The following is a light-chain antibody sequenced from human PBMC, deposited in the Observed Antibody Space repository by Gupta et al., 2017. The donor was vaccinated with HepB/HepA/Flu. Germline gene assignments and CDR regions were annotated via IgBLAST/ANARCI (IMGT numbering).Light chain of an antibody. V-gene: IGLV2-14*03. CDR1: GSDIGGYNY. CDR3: SSYTRSSTLV. Sequence: QPALTHPASVSGSPGQSITISCTGTGSDIGGYNYVSWYQQHPGTVPKLIIYDVKFRPPGASNCYSGSKSGNTATLTISGLRNEDEADYYCSSYTRSSTLVFGGGTKLTVL. CDR2: DVK. J-gene: IGLJ2*01.